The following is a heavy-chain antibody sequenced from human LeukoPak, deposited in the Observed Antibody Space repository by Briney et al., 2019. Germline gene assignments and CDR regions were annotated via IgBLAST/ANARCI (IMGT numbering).Heavy chain of an antibody. CDR2: ISTSNGNT. Sequence: ASVKVSCQASGYTFTKYGINWVRLAPGQGLEWVGWISTSNGNTDYGKKFQGRLTLTTDTSTSTAYMELRSLRSDDTAVYFCARTYGVLPGRDSWGQGTLVTVSS. CDR1: GYTFTKYG. CDR3: ARTYGVLPGRDS. D-gene: IGHD3-9*01. V-gene: IGHV1-18*01. J-gene: IGHJ4*02.